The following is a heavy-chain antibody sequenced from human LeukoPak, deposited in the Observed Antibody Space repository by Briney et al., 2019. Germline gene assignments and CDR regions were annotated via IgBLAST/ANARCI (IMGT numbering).Heavy chain of an antibody. J-gene: IGHJ4*02. CDR2: ISSSSSYI. V-gene: IGHV3-21*01. CDR1: GFTFSSYS. D-gene: IGHD1-26*01. CDR3: ARKSNSGSYYDASLPGDY. Sequence: GGSLRLSCAASGFTFSSYSMNWVRQAPGKGLEWVSSISSSSSYIYYADSVKGRFTISIDNAKNSLYLQMNSLRAEDTAVYYCARKSNSGSYYDASLPGDYWGQGTLVTVSS.